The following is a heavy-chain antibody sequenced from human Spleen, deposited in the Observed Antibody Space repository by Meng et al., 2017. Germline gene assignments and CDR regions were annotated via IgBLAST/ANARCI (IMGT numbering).Heavy chain of an antibody. Sequence: GGSLRLSCAAAGFTFSNAWMNWVRQAPGKGLEWVGRIKSETDGGTVDYAAPVKGRFTISRDDSKNTLFLQMNSLRAEDTAIYYCAKEIRPNDYWGQGTLVTVSS. CDR2: IKSETDGGTV. V-gene: IGHV3-15*01. J-gene: IGHJ4*02. CDR3: AKEIRPNDY. CDR1: GFTFSNAW.